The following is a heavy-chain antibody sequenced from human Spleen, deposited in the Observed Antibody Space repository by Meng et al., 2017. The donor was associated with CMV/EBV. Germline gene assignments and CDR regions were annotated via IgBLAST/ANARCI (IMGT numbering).Heavy chain of an antibody. V-gene: IGHV1-69*02. J-gene: IGHJ4*02. CDR2: IIPILGIA. Sequence: SVKVSCKASGGTFSSYTISWVRQAPGQGLEWMGRIIPILGIANYAQKFQGRVTITADKSTSTAYMELSSLRSEDTAVYYCARATPELLGAYYYWGQGTLVTVSS. CDR3: ARATPELLGAYYY. CDR1: GGTFSSYT. D-gene: IGHD1-7*01.